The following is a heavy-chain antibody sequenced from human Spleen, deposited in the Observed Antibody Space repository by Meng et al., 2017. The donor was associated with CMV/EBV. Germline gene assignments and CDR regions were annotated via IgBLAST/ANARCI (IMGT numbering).Heavy chain of an antibody. D-gene: IGHD1-1*01. Sequence: VSGDSVSSVRYYWSWLRHPPGQGLVWIGYISYIGSTYYNPSLKSRITISVDTSKNQFSLTLSSVTAADTAVFYCARDILERNAFDMWGQGTMVTVSS. CDR1: GDSVSSVRYY. V-gene: IGHV4-61*01. J-gene: IGHJ3*02. CDR3: ARDILERNAFDM. CDR2: ISYIGST.